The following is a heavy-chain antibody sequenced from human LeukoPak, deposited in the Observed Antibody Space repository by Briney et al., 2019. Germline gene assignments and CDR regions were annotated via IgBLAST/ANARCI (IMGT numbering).Heavy chain of an antibody. J-gene: IGHJ6*02. CDR1: GFSLSDYY. CDR3: ARRASDDGMDV. V-gene: IGHV3-11*01. Sequence: GGSLRLSCAASGFSLSDYYMSSIRLAAGEGLGWVSYISSSGSTIYYADSVKGRFTISRDNAKNTLYLQMNSLRAEDTAVYYCARRASDDGMDVWGQGTTVTVSS. CDR2: ISSSGSTI.